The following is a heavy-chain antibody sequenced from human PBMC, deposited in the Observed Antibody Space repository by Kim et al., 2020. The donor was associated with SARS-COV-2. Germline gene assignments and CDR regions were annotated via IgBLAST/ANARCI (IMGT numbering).Heavy chain of an antibody. CDR3: AVGGANWDYYYGMDV. V-gene: IGHV1-69*13. Sequence: SVKVSCKASGGTFSSYAISWVRQAPGQGLEWMGGIIPIFGTANYAQKFQGRVTITADESTSTAYMELSSLRSEDTAVYYCAVGGANWDYYYGMDVWGQGTTVTVSS. J-gene: IGHJ6*02. CDR2: IIPIFGTA. CDR1: GGTFSSYA. D-gene: IGHD7-27*01.